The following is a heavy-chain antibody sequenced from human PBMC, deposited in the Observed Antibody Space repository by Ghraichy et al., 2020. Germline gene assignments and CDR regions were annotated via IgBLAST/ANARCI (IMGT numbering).Heavy chain of an antibody. J-gene: IGHJ4*02. CDR3: AKGGPLNYYDSSGYYSY. CDR1: GFTFSSYA. Sequence: GESLNISCAASGFTFSSYAMSWVRQAPVKGLEWVSAISGSGGSTYYADSVKGRFTISRDNSKNTLYLQMNSLRAEDTAVYYCAKGGPLNYYDSSGYYSYWGQGTLVTVSS. V-gene: IGHV3-23*01. CDR2: ISGSGGST. D-gene: IGHD3-22*01.